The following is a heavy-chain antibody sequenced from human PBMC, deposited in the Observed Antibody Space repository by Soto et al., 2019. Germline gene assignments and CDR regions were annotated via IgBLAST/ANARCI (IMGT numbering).Heavy chain of an antibody. D-gene: IGHD4-17*01. CDR1: GYTFTGYY. Sequence: VKVSCKASGYTFTGYYMHWVRQAPGQGLEWMGWINPNSGGTKYAQKFQGRVTMTRDTSISTAYMELSRLRSDDTAVYYCARDSFYGDYDYYYYGMDVWGQGTTVTVSS. CDR3: ARDSFYGDYDYYYYGMDV. V-gene: IGHV1-2*02. J-gene: IGHJ6*02. CDR2: INPNSGGT.